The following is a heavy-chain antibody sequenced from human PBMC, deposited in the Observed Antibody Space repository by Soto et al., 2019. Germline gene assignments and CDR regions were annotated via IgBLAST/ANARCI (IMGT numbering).Heavy chain of an antibody. CDR2: IYTSGST. D-gene: IGHD3-3*01. J-gene: IGHJ6*02. Sequence: SEPLSLTCTVSGGSISRYYWSWIRQPAGKGLEWIGRIYTSGSTNYNPSLKSRVTMSVDTTKNQYSLKLSSVTAADTAVYYWAREVTCELRFLEWPPIDTSGGMDVWGPGTTVTVSS. CDR3: AREVTCELRFLEWPPIDTSGGMDV. CDR1: GGSISRYY. V-gene: IGHV4-4*07.